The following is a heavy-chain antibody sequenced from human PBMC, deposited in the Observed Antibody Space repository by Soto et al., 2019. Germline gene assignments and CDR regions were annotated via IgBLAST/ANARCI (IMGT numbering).Heavy chain of an antibody. CDR2: INPNSGGT. CDR3: ARGGDIVLAYNWFDP. V-gene: IGHV1-2*04. Sequence: ASVKVSCKASGYTFTGYYMHWVRQAPGQGLEWMGWINPNSGGTNYAQKFQGWVTMTRDTSISTAYMELSRLRSDDTAVYYCARGGDIVLAYNWFDPWGQGTLVTVSS. D-gene: IGHD2-2*01. J-gene: IGHJ5*02. CDR1: GYTFTGYY.